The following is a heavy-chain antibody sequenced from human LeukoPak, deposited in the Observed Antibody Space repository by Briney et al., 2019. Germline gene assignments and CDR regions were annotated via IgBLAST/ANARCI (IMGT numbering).Heavy chain of an antibody. CDR1: GYTFTCYY. Sequence: ASVKVSCKASGYTFTCYYMHWVRQAPGQGLEWMGIINPSGGSTSYAQKFQGRVTMTRDTSTSTVYMELSSLRSEDTAVYYCARDSSHRVFDYWGQGTLVTVSS. D-gene: IGHD6-13*01. CDR3: ARDSSHRVFDY. J-gene: IGHJ4*02. V-gene: IGHV1-46*01. CDR2: INPSGGST.